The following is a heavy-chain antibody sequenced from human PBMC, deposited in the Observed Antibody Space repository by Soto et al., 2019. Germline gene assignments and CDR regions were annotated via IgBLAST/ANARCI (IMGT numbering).Heavy chain of an antibody. V-gene: IGHV1-18*01. CDR2: ISAYNGNT. D-gene: IGHD1-26*01. Sequence: QVQLVQSGGEVKKPGPSVKVSCKASGSTFTSYGISWGRQAPGQGLEWMGRISAYNGNTNYAQKLQGRVPMTTDTSTSTASMELRSLRSDETAVYYCARVVGALGHWFDPWGQGTLVTVSS. CDR3: ARVVGALGHWFDP. CDR1: GSTFTSYG. J-gene: IGHJ5*02.